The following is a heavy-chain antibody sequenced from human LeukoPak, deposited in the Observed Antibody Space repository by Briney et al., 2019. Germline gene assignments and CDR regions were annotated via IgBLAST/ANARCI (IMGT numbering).Heavy chain of an antibody. CDR1: GGSIDSTNW. V-gene: IGHV4-39*01. D-gene: IGHD6-13*01. Sequence: SETLSLTCDVSGGSIDSTNWWNWVRQPPGKGLEWIGSIYYSGSTYYNPSLKSRVTISVDTSKNQFSLKLSSVTAADTAVYYCARLSIAAAGPDFDYWGQGTLVTVSS. CDR3: ARLSIAAAGPDFDY. J-gene: IGHJ4*02. CDR2: IYYSGST.